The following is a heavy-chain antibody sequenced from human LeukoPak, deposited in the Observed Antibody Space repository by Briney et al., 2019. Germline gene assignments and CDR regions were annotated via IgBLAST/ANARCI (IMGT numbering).Heavy chain of an antibody. CDR1: GFTFSSYA. CDR2: ISDTGATT. D-gene: IGHD3-16*01. Sequence: GGSLRLSCAGSGFTFSSYAMSWVRQAPGKGLEWVSAISDTGATTYYADSVKGRFTISRDNAKSSLYLQMNSLRAEDTAVYYCARRSEFGVLYYMDVWGKGTTVTVSS. CDR3: ARRSEFGVLYYMDV. V-gene: IGHV3-23*01. J-gene: IGHJ6*03.